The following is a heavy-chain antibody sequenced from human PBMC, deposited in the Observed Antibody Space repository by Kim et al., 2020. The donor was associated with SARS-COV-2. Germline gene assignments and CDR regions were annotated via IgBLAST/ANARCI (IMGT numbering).Heavy chain of an antibody. CDR1: GFTFSSYS. CDR3: ARSYGSGIQTER. Sequence: GGSLRLSCAASGFTFSSYSMNWVRQAPGKGLEWVSSISSSSSYIYYADSVKDRFTISRDNAKNSLYLQMNSLRAEDTAVYYCARSYGSGIQTERWGQGTLVTVSS. D-gene: IGHD3-10*01. CDR2: ISSSSSYI. V-gene: IGHV3-21*01. J-gene: IGHJ4*02.